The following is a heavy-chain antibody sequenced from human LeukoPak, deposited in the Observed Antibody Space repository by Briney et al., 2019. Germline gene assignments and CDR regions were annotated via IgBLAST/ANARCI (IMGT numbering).Heavy chain of an antibody. CDR3: AKGPSSGLPYYFDY. J-gene: IGHJ4*02. D-gene: IGHD5-12*01. CDR1: GFTLNSYA. V-gene: IGHV3-23*01. Sequence: PGGSLRLSCAASGFTLNSYAMSWVREAPGKGLGWVSTISGSGDYTYYADSVKGRFTISRDNSKNTLYLQMNSLRAEDTAVYYCAKGPSSGLPYYFDYWGQGTLVTVSS. CDR2: ISGSGDYT.